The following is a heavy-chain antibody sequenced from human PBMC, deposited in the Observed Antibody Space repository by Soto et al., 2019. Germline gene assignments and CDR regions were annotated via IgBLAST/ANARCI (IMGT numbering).Heavy chain of an antibody. CDR3: ARGSLVATYRDFDY. Sequence: SETLSLTCAVYGGSFSGYYWSWIRQPPGKGLEWIGEINHSGSTNYNPSLKSRVTISVDTSKNQFSLKLSSVTAADTAVYYCARGSLVATYRDFDYWGQGTLVTVS. CDR2: INHSGST. CDR1: GGSFSGYY. J-gene: IGHJ4*02. V-gene: IGHV4-34*01. D-gene: IGHD5-12*01.